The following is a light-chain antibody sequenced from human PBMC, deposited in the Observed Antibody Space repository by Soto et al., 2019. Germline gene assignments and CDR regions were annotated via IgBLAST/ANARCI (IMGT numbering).Light chain of an antibody. CDR2: LGS. Sequence: DVVMTQSPLSLPVTPGEPASISCRSSQSLLHSNGYNYLDWYLQKPGQSPQLLIYLGSNRASGGTDRFGGSGSGTDFTLKISRAEAEDVGVYYCMQALQTPWTGGEGTKVEIK. CDR1: QSLLHSNGYNY. V-gene: IGKV2-28*01. CDR3: MQALQTPWT. J-gene: IGKJ1*01.